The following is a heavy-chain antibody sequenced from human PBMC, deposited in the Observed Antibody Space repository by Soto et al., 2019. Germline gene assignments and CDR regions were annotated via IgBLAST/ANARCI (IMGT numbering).Heavy chain of an antibody. CDR2: VYYRGRS. CDR3: VSQRTSVLTQAYFDY. V-gene: IGHV4-39*01. CDR1: GGSISSYY. Sequence: PSETLSLTCTVSGGSISSYYWGWIRQSPGKGLEWIGSVYYRGRSYSKSSVKSRVTISVDTSRNQFSLTLNSVTASDPAVYFCVSQRTSVLTQAYFDYWGQGALVTVSS. J-gene: IGHJ4*02. D-gene: IGHD2-8*01.